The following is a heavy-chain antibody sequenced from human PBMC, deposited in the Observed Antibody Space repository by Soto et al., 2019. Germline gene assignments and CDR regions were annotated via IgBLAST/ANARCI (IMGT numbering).Heavy chain of an antibody. V-gene: IGHV4-59*11. CDR3: ARSQTTVTPYDY. CDR1: GGSISSHF. J-gene: IGHJ4*02. Sequence: SETLSLTCTVSGGSISSHFWSWIRQPPGKGLEWIGYISHSGSTNYNPSLKSRVTISVDTSKNQFSLKLSSVTAADTAVYYFARSQTTVTPYDYWAQGSLVTVSS. CDR2: ISHSGST. D-gene: IGHD4-17*01.